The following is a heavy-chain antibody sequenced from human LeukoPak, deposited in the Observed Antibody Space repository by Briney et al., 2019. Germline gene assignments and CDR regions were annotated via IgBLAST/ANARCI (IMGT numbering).Heavy chain of an antibody. V-gene: IGHV4-39*06. CDR1: GGSISSSSYY. Sequence: SETLSLTCTVSGGSISSSSYYWGWIRQPPGKGLEWIGSIYYSGTAYYHPSLQSRVTISLDTSKNQFTLKLTSVTAADTAMYYCARGRITMIVVARPFDYWGQGTLVTVSS. J-gene: IGHJ4*02. D-gene: IGHD3-22*01. CDR3: ARGRITMIVVARPFDY. CDR2: IYYSGTA.